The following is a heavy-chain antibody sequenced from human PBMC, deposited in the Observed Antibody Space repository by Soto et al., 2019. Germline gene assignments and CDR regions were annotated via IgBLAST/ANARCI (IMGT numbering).Heavy chain of an antibody. CDR1: GYTFTSDD. V-gene: IGHV1-8*01. J-gene: IGHJ6*03. CDR3: ARGGSLRFLEWLPHYYYYMDV. CDR2: MDPNSGNT. Sequence: GAPVKGSCKASGYTFTSDDINWVRQATGQGLEWMGWMDPNSGNTGYAQKFQGRVTMTRNTSISTAYMELSSLRSEDTAVYYCARGGSLRFLEWLPHYYYYMDVWGKGTTVTVSS. D-gene: IGHD3-3*01.